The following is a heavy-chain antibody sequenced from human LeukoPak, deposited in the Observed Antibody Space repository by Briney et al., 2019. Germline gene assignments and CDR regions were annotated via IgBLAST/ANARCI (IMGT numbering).Heavy chain of an antibody. CDR1: GGSISSYY. D-gene: IGHD5-12*01. V-gene: IGHV4-59*12. CDR2: IYYNGST. Sequence: PSETLSLTCTVSGGSISSYYWSWIRQPPGKGLEWIGYIYYNGSTNYNPSLKSRVTISVDTSKNQFSLKLSSVTAADTAVYYCARDYGSGYDSLFHFDYWGQGTLVTVSS. CDR3: ARDYGSGYDSLFHFDY. J-gene: IGHJ4*02.